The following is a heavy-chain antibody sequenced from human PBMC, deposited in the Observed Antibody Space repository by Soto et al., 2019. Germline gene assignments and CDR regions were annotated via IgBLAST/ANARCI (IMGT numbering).Heavy chain of an antibody. D-gene: IGHD2-15*01. CDR1: GLTFNNYA. V-gene: IGHV3-23*01. J-gene: IGHJ4*02. CDR3: AKAGYCTGVSCYFYYFDS. Sequence: EVQLLESGGGLLQPGGSLRLSCSASGLTFNNYAMAWVRQAPGEGLEWVSGISGSGATPYYADSVKGRFTISRDNSKNTLFLQMNSLSAEDTAVYFCAKAGYCTGVSCYFYYFDSWGQGTLVTVSS. CDR2: ISGSGATP.